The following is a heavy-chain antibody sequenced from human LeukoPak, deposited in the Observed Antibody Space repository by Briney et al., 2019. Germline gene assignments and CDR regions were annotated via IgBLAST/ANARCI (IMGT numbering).Heavy chain of an antibody. CDR2: ISSSGDTT. D-gene: IGHD2-8*01. Sequence: GGSLRLSCAASGFTFSSYAMNWVRQAPGKGLEWVSVISSSGDTTYYSDSVKGRFIISRDNSKNTLYLQMNSLRSEDTAVYYCASSDLEYCTNGVCQYYFDYWGQGTLVTVSS. V-gene: IGHV3-23*01. CDR3: ASSDLEYCTNGVCQYYFDY. J-gene: IGHJ4*02. CDR1: GFTFSSYA.